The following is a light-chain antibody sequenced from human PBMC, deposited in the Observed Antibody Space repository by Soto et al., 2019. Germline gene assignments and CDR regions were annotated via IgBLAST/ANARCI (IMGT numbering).Light chain of an antibody. CDR1: QAIDSW. V-gene: IGKV1-12*01. CDR2: TGS. Sequence: DIQMTHSPSSGSASVGDRVTITCRASQAIDSWLAWYQQKPGEAPKLLIFTGSLLHSGVPPRFSGSGSGTDFTLTISSLQPEDFATYYCQQTLSFPPTFGQGTKVDNK. J-gene: IGKJ1*01. CDR3: QQTLSFPPT.